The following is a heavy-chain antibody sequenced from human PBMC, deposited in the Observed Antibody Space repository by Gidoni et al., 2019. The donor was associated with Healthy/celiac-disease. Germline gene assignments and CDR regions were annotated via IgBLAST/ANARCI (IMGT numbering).Heavy chain of an antibody. CDR2: IYYSGST. CDR3: ARGRGYSYGQGGYFDY. Sequence: QVQLQESGPGLVKPSQTLSLTCTVPGGSISSGGYYCSWIRQHPGKGLEWIGYIYYSGSTYYNPSLKSRVTISVDTSKNQFSLKLSSGTAADTAVYYCARGRGYSYGQGGYFDYWDQGTLVTVSS. CDR1: GGSISSGGYY. V-gene: IGHV4-31*03. J-gene: IGHJ4*02. D-gene: IGHD5-18*01.